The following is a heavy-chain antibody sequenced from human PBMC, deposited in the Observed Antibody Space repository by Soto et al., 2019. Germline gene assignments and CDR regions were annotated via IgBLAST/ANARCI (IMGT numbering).Heavy chain of an antibody. Sequence: EVQLVESGGGLVQPGGSLKLSCAASGFTFSGSALHWVRQASGKGLQWVGRIGSKAHSYATAYAASVKGRFTISRDDSKNTAYLQMNSLKTEDTAVYYCTVLYSSSQTFGWGKGTLVTVSS. J-gene: IGHJ4*02. CDR1: GFTFSGSA. D-gene: IGHD6-13*01. CDR2: IGSKAHSYAT. CDR3: TVLYSSSQTFG. V-gene: IGHV3-73*02.